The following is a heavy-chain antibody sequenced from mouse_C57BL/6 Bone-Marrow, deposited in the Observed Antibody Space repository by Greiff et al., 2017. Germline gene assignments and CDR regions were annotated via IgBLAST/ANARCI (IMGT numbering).Heavy chain of an antibody. Sequence: EVKLMESGPGLVKPSQPLSLTCSVTGYSITSGYYWNWIRQFPGNKLEWMGYISYDGSNNYNPSLKNRISITRDTSKNQFFLKLNSVTTEDTATYYCAGRDDGYYFYFDYWGQGTTLTVSS. D-gene: IGHD2-3*01. CDR3: AGRDDGYYFYFDY. V-gene: IGHV3-6*01. CDR2: ISYDGSN. CDR1: GYSITSGYY. J-gene: IGHJ2*01.